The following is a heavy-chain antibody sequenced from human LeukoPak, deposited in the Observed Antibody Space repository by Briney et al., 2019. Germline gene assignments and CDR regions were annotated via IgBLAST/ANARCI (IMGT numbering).Heavy chain of an antibody. Sequence: SETLSLTCTVSGGSISSHYWSWIRQPPGKGLEWIGYIYYSGSTNYNPSLKSRVTISVDTSKNQFSLKLSSVTAADTAVYYCARAGSYGYWGGYYFDYWGQGTLVTVSS. V-gene: IGHV4-59*11. CDR2: IYYSGST. CDR3: ARAGSYGYWGGYYFDY. CDR1: GGSISSHY. D-gene: IGHD5-18*01. J-gene: IGHJ4*02.